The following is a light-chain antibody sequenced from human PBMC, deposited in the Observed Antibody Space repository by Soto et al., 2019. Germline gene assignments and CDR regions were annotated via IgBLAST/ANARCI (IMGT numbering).Light chain of an antibody. Sequence: DILITQSPSSLSPSVGDRVTIPCRASQSISSYLNWYKKKPGKAPKLXIYAASSLQSGVPSRFSGSGSGTDFTLTISSLQPEDFATYYCQQSYSNPWTFGQGTKVDIK. V-gene: IGKV1-39*01. CDR2: AAS. CDR3: QQSYSNPWT. J-gene: IGKJ1*01. CDR1: QSISSY.